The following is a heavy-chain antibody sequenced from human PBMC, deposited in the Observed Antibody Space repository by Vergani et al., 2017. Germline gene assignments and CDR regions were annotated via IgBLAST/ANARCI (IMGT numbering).Heavy chain of an antibody. V-gene: IGHV3-23*01. CDR3: AASGSYYTREFDY. CDR1: GFTFSSYA. Sequence: EVQLLESGGGLVQPGGSLRLSCAASGFTFSSYAMSWVRQAPGKGLEWVSAISGSGGSTYYADSVKGRFTISRDNSKNTLYLQMNSLRAEDTAVYYCAASGSYYTREFDYWGQGTLVTVSS. CDR2: ISGSGGST. D-gene: IGHD3-10*01. J-gene: IGHJ4*02.